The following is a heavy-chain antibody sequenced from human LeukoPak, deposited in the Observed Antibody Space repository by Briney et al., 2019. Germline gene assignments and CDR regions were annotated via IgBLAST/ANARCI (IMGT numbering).Heavy chain of an antibody. J-gene: IGHJ4*02. CDR3: ARGLVVNFDY. Sequence: SETLSLTCTVSGDSISSGDYYWSWIRQPPGKGLEWIGYIYYSGSTNYNPSLKSRVTISVDTSKNQFSLKLSSVTAADTAVYYCARGLVVNFDYWGQGTLVTVSS. CDR2: IYYSGST. D-gene: IGHD2-2*01. V-gene: IGHV4-61*08. CDR1: GDSISSGDYY.